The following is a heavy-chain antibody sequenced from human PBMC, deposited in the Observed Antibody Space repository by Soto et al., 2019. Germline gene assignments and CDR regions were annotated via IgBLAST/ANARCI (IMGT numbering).Heavy chain of an antibody. D-gene: IGHD3-9*01. CDR3: ARAGSTMYRLHPHFDY. V-gene: IGHV6-1*01. CDR1: GDSVSTDSGA. Sequence: SQTLSLTCAISGDSVSTDSGAWNLIMQSPSRGLEWLGRTFYRSRWYSDYADSVKGRININSDTSKNQFSLQLSSVTPEDTAVYYCARAGSTMYRLHPHFDYWGQGTLVTVSS. CDR2: TFYRSRWYS. J-gene: IGHJ4*02.